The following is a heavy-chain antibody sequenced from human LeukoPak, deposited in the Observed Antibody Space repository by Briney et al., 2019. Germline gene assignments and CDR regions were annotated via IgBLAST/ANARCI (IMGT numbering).Heavy chain of an antibody. CDR3: ARGLITVVPAASIGY. CDR1: GFTFDDYG. CDR2: INWNGGST. J-gene: IGHJ4*02. V-gene: IGHV3-20*04. Sequence: GGPLRLSCAASGFTFDDYGMSWVRQAPGKGLEWVSGINWNGGSTGYADSVKGRFTISRDNAKNPLYLQMNSLRAEDTALYYCARGLITVVPAASIGYWGQGSLVTVSS. D-gene: IGHD2-2*01.